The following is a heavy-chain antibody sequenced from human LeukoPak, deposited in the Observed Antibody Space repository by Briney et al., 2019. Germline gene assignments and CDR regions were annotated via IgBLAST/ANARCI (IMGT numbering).Heavy chain of an antibody. D-gene: IGHD3-16*01. V-gene: IGHV3-21*01. CDR1: AFTFSTYS. CDR2: ISSSSSYI. Sequence: GGSLRLSCAASAFTFSTYSMNWVRQAPGKGLEWVSSISSSSSYIYYADSVKGRFTISRDNAKNSLYLQMNSLRAEDTAVYYCARDNGGRAAFDIWGQGTMVTVSS. CDR3: ARDNGGRAAFDI. J-gene: IGHJ3*02.